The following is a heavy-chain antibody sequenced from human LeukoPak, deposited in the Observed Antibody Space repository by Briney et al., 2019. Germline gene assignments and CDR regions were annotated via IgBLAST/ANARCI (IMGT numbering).Heavy chain of an antibody. CDR3: ARVKNFDGLAAFDP. V-gene: IGHV1-2*02. D-gene: IGHD3-9*01. J-gene: IGHJ5*02. CDR1: GYTFTGYY. CDR2: INPNSGGT. Sequence: GASVKVSCKASGYTFTGYYMHWVRQAPGQGLEWMGWINPNSGGTNYAQKFQGRVTMTRDTSISTAYMELSRLRSDDTAVYYCARVKNFDGLAAFDPWGQGTLVTVSS.